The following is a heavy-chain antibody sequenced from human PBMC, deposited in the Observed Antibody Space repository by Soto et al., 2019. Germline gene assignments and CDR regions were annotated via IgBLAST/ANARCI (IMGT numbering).Heavy chain of an antibody. J-gene: IGHJ6*02. CDR1: GFTVRAKY. CDR2: IYSGGKI. V-gene: IGHV3-53*01. CDR3: ARDSGLIRENYGMDV. Sequence: ELLLVESGGGVIQPGGSLRLSCAASGFTVRAKYMTWVRQAPGRGLEWVSVIYSGGKIYYPDSVKGRFTTSRDSSQNTMFLPMNNLRVEDTAVYYCARDSGLIRENYGMDVWGQGTTVAVSS. D-gene: IGHD2-15*01.